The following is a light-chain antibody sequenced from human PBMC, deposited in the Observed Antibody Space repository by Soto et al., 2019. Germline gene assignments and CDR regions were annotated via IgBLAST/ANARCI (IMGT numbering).Light chain of an antibody. J-gene: IGKJ1*01. CDR1: QSVDTRF. CDR2: GTY. CDR3: QQYDNSRA. V-gene: IGKV3-20*01. Sequence: EVVLTQSPGTLSLSPGERAALSCRSSQSVDTRFLAWYQQKPGQAPRLLIYGTYSRATGIPDRFSGSGSGTDFTLTISRLVPEDFAVYYCQQYDNSRAFGQGTKVEIK.